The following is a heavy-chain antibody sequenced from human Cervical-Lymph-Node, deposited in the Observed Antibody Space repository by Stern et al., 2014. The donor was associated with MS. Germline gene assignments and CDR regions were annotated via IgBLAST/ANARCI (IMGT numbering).Heavy chain of an antibody. CDR3: ARSGYYGIDV. J-gene: IGHJ6*02. V-gene: IGHV4-61*08. CDR2: IYYRGRP. CDR1: GDSVSSEDYY. Sequence: QVQLQESGPGLVRPSETLSLTCTASGDSVSSEDYYWSWIRQSPGKDLEWIGYIYYRGRPNYNPSLKSRLTISIDTSKHQFSLKLISVTAADTAVYYCARSGYYGIDVWGQGTTVIVSS. D-gene: IGHD1-26*01.